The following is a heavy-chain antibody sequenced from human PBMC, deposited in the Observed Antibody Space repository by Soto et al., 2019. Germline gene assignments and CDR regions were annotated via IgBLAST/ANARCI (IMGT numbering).Heavy chain of an antibody. CDR1: GGTFSSYA. V-gene: IGHV1-69*13. CDR3: ARVPDRYCSSTSCYPMHSPFKH. D-gene: IGHD2-2*01. J-gene: IGHJ1*01. CDR2: IIPIFGTA. Sequence: SVKVSCKASGGTFSSYAISWVRQAPGQGLEWMGGIIPIFGTANYAQKFQGRVTITADESTSTAYMELSSLRSEDTAVYYCARVPDRYCSSTSCYPMHSPFKHWGQGTLVTVSS.